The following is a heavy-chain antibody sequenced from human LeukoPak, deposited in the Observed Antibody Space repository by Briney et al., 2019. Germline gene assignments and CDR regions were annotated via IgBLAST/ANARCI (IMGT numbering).Heavy chain of an antibody. CDR1: GGSISSGSYY. Sequence: SETLSLTCTVSGGSISSGSYYWSWIRQPAGTGLEWIGRIYTSGSTNYNPSLKSRVTISVDTSKNQFSLKLSSVTAADTAVYYCARVLVTGGYGSPDYWGQGTLVTVSS. CDR3: ARVLVTGGYGSPDY. D-gene: IGHD2-21*02. V-gene: IGHV4-61*02. CDR2: IYTSGST. J-gene: IGHJ4*02.